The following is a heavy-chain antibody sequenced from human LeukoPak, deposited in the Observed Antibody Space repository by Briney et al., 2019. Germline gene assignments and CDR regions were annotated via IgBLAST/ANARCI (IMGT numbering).Heavy chain of an antibody. Sequence: ASVKVSCKASGYTFTSYGISWVRQAPGQGLEWMGWISAYNGNTNYAQKLRGRVTMTTDTSTSTAYMELRSLRSDDTAMYYCARDHSSGWYRDLDYWGQGTLVTVSS. CDR1: GYTFTSYG. V-gene: IGHV1-18*04. CDR2: ISAYNGNT. CDR3: ARDHSSGWYRDLDY. J-gene: IGHJ4*02. D-gene: IGHD6-19*01.